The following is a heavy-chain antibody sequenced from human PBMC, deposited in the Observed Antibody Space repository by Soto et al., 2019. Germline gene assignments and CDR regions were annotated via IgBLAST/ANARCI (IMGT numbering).Heavy chain of an antibody. CDR2: ISYSGST. J-gene: IGHJ4*02. D-gene: IGHD1-26*01. Sequence: QVQLQESGPGLVKPSETLSLTCTVSGGSVSSSSYYWSWIRQPPGKGLEWIGYISYSGSTNYNPSLKSRVTISVDTSKNQFSLRLSSVTAADTAVYYCARVSGSYRDHKFDYWGQGTLVTVSS. V-gene: IGHV4-61*01. CDR3: ARVSGSYRDHKFDY. CDR1: GGSVSSSSYY.